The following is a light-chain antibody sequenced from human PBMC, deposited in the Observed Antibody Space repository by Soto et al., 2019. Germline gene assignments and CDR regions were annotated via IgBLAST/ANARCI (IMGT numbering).Light chain of an antibody. CDR3: TSYTTSSTYVV. CDR2: EVS. V-gene: IGLV2-14*01. CDR1: SSDVGSYNY. J-gene: IGLJ2*01. Sequence: QSALTQPASVSGSPGQSITISCTGTSSDVGSYNYVSWYQQHPGRAPKLMIYEVSSRPSGVSNRLSVSKAGNTGSLLISGLQADDEAEYCCTSYTTSSTYVVFGGGTKRTVL.